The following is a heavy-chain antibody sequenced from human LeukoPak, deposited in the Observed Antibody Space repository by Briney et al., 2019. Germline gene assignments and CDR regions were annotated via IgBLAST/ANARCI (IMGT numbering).Heavy chain of an antibody. J-gene: IGHJ4*02. Sequence: SETLSLTCTVSGGSISSYYWSWIRQPPGKGLEWIGYIYYSGSTNYNPSLKSRVTISVDTSKSQFSLKLSSVTAADTAVYYCAREVAAAGLDYWGQGTLVTVSS. D-gene: IGHD6-13*01. V-gene: IGHV4-59*01. CDR1: GGSISSYY. CDR2: IYYSGST. CDR3: AREVAAAGLDY.